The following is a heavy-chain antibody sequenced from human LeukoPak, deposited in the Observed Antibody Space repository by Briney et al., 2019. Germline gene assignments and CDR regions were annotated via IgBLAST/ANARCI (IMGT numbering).Heavy chain of an antibody. CDR3: ARVSTGPPTINNWFDP. Sequence: ASVKVSCKASGYTFTSYYMHWVRQAPGQGHEWMGIINPSGGSTSYAQKFQGRVTMTRNTSTSTVYMELSSLRSEDTAVYYCARVSTGPPTINNWFDPWGQGTLVTVSS. J-gene: IGHJ5*02. V-gene: IGHV1-46*01. CDR2: INPSGGST. CDR1: GYTFTSYY.